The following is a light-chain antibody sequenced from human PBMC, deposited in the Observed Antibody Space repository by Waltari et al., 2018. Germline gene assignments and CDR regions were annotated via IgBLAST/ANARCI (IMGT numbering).Light chain of an antibody. CDR3: QQYDISPLT. Sequence: EIVLTQSPGTLSLSPGERATHSCRASQPVRTTYLAWYQQKPGQAPTLLIYVASSRATGIPDRFSGSGSGTDFSLTISSLEPEDFAVYYCQQYDISPLTFGGGTKVEIK. J-gene: IGKJ4*01. V-gene: IGKV3-20*01. CDR2: VAS. CDR1: QPVRTTY.